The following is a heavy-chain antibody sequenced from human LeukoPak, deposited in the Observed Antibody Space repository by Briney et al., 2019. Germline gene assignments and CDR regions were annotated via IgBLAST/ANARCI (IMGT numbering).Heavy chain of an antibody. CDR3: AKDGYSGYDFDYYYYYMDA. CDR2: ISGSGGST. Sequence: GGSLRLSCAASGFTFSSYAMSWVRQAPGKGLEWVSAISGSGGSTYYADSVKGRFTISRDNSKNTLYLQMNSLRAEDTAVYYCAKDGYSGYDFDYYYYYMDAWGKGTTVTVSS. CDR1: GFTFSSYA. J-gene: IGHJ6*03. D-gene: IGHD5-12*01. V-gene: IGHV3-23*01.